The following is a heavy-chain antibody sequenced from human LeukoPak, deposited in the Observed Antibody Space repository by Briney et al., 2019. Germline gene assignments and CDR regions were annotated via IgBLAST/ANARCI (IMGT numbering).Heavy chain of an antibody. CDR2: INPNSGGT. CDR1: GYTFTGYY. J-gene: IGHJ4*02. V-gene: IGHV1-2*02. CDR3: ARAPFCSGGSCLSVGN. D-gene: IGHD2-15*01. Sequence: GASVKASCKASGYTFTGYYMHRVRQAPGQGLEWMGWINPNSGGTNYAQKFQGRVTMTRDTSISTAYMELSRLRSDDTAVYYCARAPFCSGGSCLSVGNWGRGNLVTVSS.